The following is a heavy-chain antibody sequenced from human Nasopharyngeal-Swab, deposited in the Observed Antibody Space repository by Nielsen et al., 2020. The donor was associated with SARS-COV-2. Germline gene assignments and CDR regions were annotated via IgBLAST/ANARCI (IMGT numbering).Heavy chain of an antibody. CDR2: ISSSSSYT. CDR1: GFTFSDYY. V-gene: IGHV3-11*06. J-gene: IGHJ3*02. Sequence: GGSLRLSCAASGFTFSDYYMSWIRQAPGKGLEWVSYISSSSSYTNYADSVKGRFTISRDNAKNSLYLQMNSLRAEDTAVYYCARDRLRQGYDFWSGYCPDAFDIWGQGTMVTVSS. D-gene: IGHD3-3*01. CDR3: ARDRLRQGYDFWSGYCPDAFDI.